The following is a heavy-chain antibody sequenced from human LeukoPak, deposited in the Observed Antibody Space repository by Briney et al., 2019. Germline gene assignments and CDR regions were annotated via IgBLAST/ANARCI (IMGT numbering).Heavy chain of an antibody. CDR2: ISSSGSSI. V-gene: IGHV3-48*03. CDR3: SHITRAWGSYRLFDY. CDR1: GFTFSSYE. D-gene: IGHD3-16*02. J-gene: IGHJ4*02. Sequence: GGSLRLSCAASGFTFSSYEMNWVRQAPGKGLEWVSYISSSGSSIYYADSVKGRFTISRDNAKNSLYLQMNSLRPEDTAVYYCSHITRAWGSYRLFDYWGQGTLVTVSS.